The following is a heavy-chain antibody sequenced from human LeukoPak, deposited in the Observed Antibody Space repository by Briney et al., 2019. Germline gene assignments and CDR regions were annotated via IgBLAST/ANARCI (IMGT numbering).Heavy chain of an antibody. CDR1: GFTFSSYG. V-gene: IGHV3-30*19. Sequence: GGSLRLSCAASGFTFSSYGMHWVRQAPGKGLEWVAVISYDGSNKYYADSVKGRFTISRDNSKNTLYLQMNSLRAEDTAVYYCARSVHYYGSGSYLDYWGQGTLVTVSS. J-gene: IGHJ4*02. CDR2: ISYDGSNK. CDR3: ARSVHYYGSGSYLDY. D-gene: IGHD3-10*01.